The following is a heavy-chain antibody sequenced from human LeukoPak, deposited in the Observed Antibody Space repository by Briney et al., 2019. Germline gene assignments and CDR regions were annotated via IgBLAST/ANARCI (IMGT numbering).Heavy chain of an antibody. CDR2: IKEDGSEE. Sequence: GGSLRLSCAASGFTFSKYWMSWVRQAPEKGLEWLADIKEDGSEEYFADSVKGRFTISRDNTKNSVYLQMNSLRAEDTAVYYCARDFGDSSGWYNDYWGQGTLVIVSS. CDR3: ARDFGDSSGWYNDY. J-gene: IGHJ4*02. CDR1: GFTFSKYW. D-gene: IGHD6-19*01. V-gene: IGHV3-7*01.